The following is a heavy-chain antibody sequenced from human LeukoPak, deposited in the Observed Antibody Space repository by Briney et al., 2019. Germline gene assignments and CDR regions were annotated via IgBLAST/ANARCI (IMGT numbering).Heavy chain of an antibody. D-gene: IGHD2-21*01. Sequence: PGGSLRLSCAASGFTFDDYARHWVRQAPGKGLEWVGYIYYTGDSNSNPSLKSRVAISLDTSKNQISLNIVSVTAADTAVYYCARHEFASPLDSWGQGTLVTVSS. J-gene: IGHJ4*02. CDR1: GFTFDDYA. CDR2: IYYTGDS. CDR3: ARHEFASPLDS. V-gene: IGHV4-59*08.